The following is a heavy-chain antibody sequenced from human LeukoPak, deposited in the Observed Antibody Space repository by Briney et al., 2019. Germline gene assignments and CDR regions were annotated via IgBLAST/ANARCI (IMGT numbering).Heavy chain of an antibody. CDR1: RFTFSSYS. CDR2: ISSSSSTI. CDR3: ARDRWTGFDY. V-gene: IGHV3-48*01. D-gene: IGHD3/OR15-3a*01. Sequence: PGGSLRLSCAASRFTFSSYSMNWVRQAPGKGLEWASYISSSSSTIFYADSVKGRFTISRDNAKNSLYLQMNSLRAEDTAVYYCARDRWTGFDYWGQGTLVTDSS. J-gene: IGHJ4*02.